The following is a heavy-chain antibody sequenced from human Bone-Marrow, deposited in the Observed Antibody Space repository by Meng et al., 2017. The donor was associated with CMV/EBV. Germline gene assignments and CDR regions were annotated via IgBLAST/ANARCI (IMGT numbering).Heavy chain of an antibody. D-gene: IGHD5-24*01. CDR1: GFSLSTSGMR. Sequence: SGPTLVKPTQTLTLTRTFSGFSLSTSGMRVSWIRQPPGKALEWLARIDWDDDKFYSTSLKTRLTISKDTSKNQVVLTMTNMDPVDTATYYCARMISGRDGYGMDVWGQGTTVTVSS. CDR3: ARMISGRDGYGMDV. V-gene: IGHV2-70D*14. CDR2: IDWDDDK. J-gene: IGHJ6*02.